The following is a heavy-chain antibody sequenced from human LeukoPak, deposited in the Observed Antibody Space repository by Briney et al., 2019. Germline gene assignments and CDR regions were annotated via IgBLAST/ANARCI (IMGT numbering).Heavy chain of an antibody. CDR2: IIPILGIA. J-gene: IGHJ4*02. CDR1: GGTFSSYA. CDR3: ARPDTAMVKDY. D-gene: IGHD5-18*01. V-gene: IGHV1-69*04. Sequence: SVKVSCKASGGTFSSYAISWVRQAPGQGLEWMGRIIPILGIANYAQKFQGRVTMTRDTSTSTVYMELSSLRSEDTAVYYCARPDTAMVKDYWGQGTLVTVSS.